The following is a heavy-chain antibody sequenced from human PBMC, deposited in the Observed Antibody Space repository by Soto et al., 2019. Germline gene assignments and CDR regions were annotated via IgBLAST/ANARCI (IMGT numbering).Heavy chain of an antibody. V-gene: IGHV1-8*01. D-gene: IGHD4-17*01. CDR1: GYTFTSYD. CDR3: AREVGSTVTTYYYYGMDV. J-gene: IGHJ6*02. Sequence: ASAKVSCKASGYTFTSYDINWVRQATGQGLEWMGWMNPNSGNTGYAQKFQGRVTMTRNTSISTAYMELSSLRSEDTAVYYCAREVGSTVTTYYYYGMDVWGQGTTVTVSS. CDR2: MNPNSGNT.